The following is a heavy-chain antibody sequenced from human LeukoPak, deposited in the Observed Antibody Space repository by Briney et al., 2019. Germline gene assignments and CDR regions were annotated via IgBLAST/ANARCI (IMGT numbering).Heavy chain of an antibody. Sequence: ASVKVSCKTSGYTFSDHYIYWVRQTPKQGLEWMGFINPRTGATYYAVNFQGRVTLTRDTSISTAYLELRSDDTAVYYCARVATKFQMLYPDFWGQGSLVTVSS. CDR3: ARVATKFQMLYPDF. D-gene: IGHD3-16*02. CDR1: GYTFSDHY. V-gene: IGHV1-2*02. J-gene: IGHJ4*02. CDR2: INPRTGAT.